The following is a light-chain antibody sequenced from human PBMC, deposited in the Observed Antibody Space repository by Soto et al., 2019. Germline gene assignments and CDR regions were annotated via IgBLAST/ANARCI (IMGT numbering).Light chain of an antibody. CDR1: QNIDSY. CDR3: QQSHSTPFT. Sequence: DIQMTQSPSSLSASVGDRVTITCRASQNIDSYLNWYQQKPGKAPRLLIYAASSLQSGVPSRFSGSESGTDFTLTISSLQPGVFATYYCQQSHSTPFTFGQGTNLEIK. V-gene: IGKV1-39*01. CDR2: AAS. J-gene: IGKJ2*01.